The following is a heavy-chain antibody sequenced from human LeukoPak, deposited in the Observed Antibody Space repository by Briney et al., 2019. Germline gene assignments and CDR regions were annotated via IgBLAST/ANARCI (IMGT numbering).Heavy chain of an antibody. Sequence: GGSLRLSCAASGFTFSVYWMTWVRQAPGKGLVWVANIKQDGSEKYCMDSVKGRFTISRDNAKNSLYLQMNSLRVEDTAVYYCARRAYGAFDIWGQGTMVTVSS. J-gene: IGHJ3*02. D-gene: IGHD2-8*01. V-gene: IGHV3-7*05. CDR3: ARRAYGAFDI. CDR2: IKQDGSEK. CDR1: GFTFSVYW.